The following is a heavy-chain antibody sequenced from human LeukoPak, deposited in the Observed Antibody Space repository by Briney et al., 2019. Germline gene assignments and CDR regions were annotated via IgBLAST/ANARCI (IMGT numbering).Heavy chain of an antibody. V-gene: IGHV3-30*02. CDR1: GFTFSSYA. CDR3: AKPYSGSGWYFDL. D-gene: IGHD1-26*01. J-gene: IGHJ2*01. Sequence: GGSLRLSCAASGFTFSSYAMHWVRQAPGKGLEWVAFIRYDGSNKYYADSVKGRFTISRDNSKNTLYLQMNSLRAEDTAVYYCAKPYSGSGWYFDLWGRGTLVTVSS. CDR2: IRYDGSNK.